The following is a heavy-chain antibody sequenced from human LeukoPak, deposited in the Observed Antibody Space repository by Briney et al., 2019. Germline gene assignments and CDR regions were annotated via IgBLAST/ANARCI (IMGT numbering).Heavy chain of an antibody. V-gene: IGHV1-46*01. Sequence: ASVKVSCKASGYTFTNYYIHWVRQAPGQGLEWMGIIDPSGGTTDYAQNFQGRVTMTRDTSASTVYMELSSLRSEDTAVYYCARDLDQYNGRFGGFGHDFWGQGTLVTVSS. CDR3: ARDLDQYNGRFGGFGHDF. D-gene: IGHD3-10*01. J-gene: IGHJ4*02. CDR1: GYTFTNYY. CDR2: IDPSGGTT.